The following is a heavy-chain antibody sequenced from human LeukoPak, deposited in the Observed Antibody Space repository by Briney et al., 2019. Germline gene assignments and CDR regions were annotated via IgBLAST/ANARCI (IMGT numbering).Heavy chain of an antibody. CDR3: ARDRFEAYGDTELGY. D-gene: IGHD4-17*01. J-gene: IGHJ4*02. CDR1: GFTFSRYW. CDR2: IKQDGSEK. V-gene: IGHV3-7*01. Sequence: GSLSLSCAASGFTFSRYWMSWVRQAPGKGLEWVANIKQDGSEKYYVDSVKGRFTISRDNAKNLFYLHMNSLRAEDTAVYYCARDRFEAYGDTELGYWGQGTLVTVSS.